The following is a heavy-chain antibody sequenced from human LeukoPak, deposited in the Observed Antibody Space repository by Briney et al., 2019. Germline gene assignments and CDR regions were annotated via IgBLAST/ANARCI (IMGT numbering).Heavy chain of an antibody. CDR1: GYTFTGYH. CDR3: ARDLGLSSGYAYYYYGMDV. V-gene: IGHV1-3*01. D-gene: IGHD3-22*01. CDR2: INAGNGNT. Sequence: ASVKVSCKASGYTFTGYHMHWVRQAPGQGLEWMGWINAGNGNTKYSQKFQDRVTITRDTSASTAYMELSSLRSEDTAMYYCARDLGLSSGYAYYYYGMDVWGQGTTVIVSS. J-gene: IGHJ6*02.